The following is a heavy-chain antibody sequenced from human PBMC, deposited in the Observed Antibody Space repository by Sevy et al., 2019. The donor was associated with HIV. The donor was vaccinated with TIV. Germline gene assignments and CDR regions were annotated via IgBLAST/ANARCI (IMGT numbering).Heavy chain of an antibody. D-gene: IGHD3-16*01. Sequence: GGSLRLSCAASGFTFSSYAMSWVRQAPGKGLEWVSAISGSGGSTYYAVSVKGRFTITRDNSKNTRYLQMNSLRAEDTAVYYCVRFRYHDAFDIWGQGTMVTVSS. J-gene: IGHJ3*02. CDR3: VRFRYHDAFDI. CDR1: GFTFSSYA. V-gene: IGHV3-23*01. CDR2: ISGSGGST.